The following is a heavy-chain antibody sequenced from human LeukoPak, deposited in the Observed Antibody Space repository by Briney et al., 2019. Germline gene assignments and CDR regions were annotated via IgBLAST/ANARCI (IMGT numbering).Heavy chain of an antibody. CDR1: GFTFTSYS. V-gene: IGHV3-48*02. J-gene: IGHJ4*02. D-gene: IGHD4-17*01. Sequence: GGSLTLSCAASGFTFTSYSMNWVRQAPGKGLEWVSYISSSSTTIYYADSVKGRFTTSRDNAKNSLYLQMNSLRDEDTAVYYWSRDNYGDYVAVFDYWGQETLVTVSS. CDR2: ISSSSTTI. CDR3: SRDNYGDYVAVFDY.